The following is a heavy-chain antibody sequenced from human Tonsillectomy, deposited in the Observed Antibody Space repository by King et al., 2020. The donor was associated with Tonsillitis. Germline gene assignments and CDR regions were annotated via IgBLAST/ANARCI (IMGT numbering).Heavy chain of an antibody. D-gene: IGHD4-11*01. Sequence: VQLVESWGGVVQPGRSLRLSCAASGFTFSSYAMHWVRQTPGKGLEWVAVISYDETNKYYADSVKGRFTISRDKSKNTLYLQMNSLRGEDTAVYYCAKTMTTVTFYYNAMDVWGQGTTVTVSS. CDR2: ISYDETNK. J-gene: IGHJ6*02. CDR3: AKTMTTVTFYYNAMDV. CDR1: GFTFSSYA. V-gene: IGHV3-30*04.